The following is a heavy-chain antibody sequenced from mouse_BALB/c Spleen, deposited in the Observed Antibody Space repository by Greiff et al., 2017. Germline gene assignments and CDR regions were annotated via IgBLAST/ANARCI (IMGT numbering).Heavy chain of an antibody. V-gene: IGHV5-6-5*01. CDR3: ARGRGAY. CDR1: GFTFSSYA. Sequence: EVQGVESGGGLVKPGGSLKLSCAASGFTFSSYAMSWVRQTPEKRLEWVASISSGGSTYYPDSVKGRFTISRDNARNILYLQMSSLRSEDTAMYYCARGRGAYWGQGTLVTVSA. CDR2: ISSGGST. J-gene: IGHJ3*01.